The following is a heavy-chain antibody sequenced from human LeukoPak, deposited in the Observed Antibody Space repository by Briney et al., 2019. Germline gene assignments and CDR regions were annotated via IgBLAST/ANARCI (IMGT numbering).Heavy chain of an antibody. D-gene: IGHD3-22*01. J-gene: IGHJ4*02. CDR3: ARLVDSSGYYHFFFFDY. CDR2: IYPGDSDT. Sequence: GESLKISCKGSGYSFTSYWIGWVRQMPGKGLGWMGIIYPGDSDTRYSPSFQGQVTISADKSISTAYLQWSSLKASDTAMYYCARLVDSSGYYHFFFFDYWGQGTLVTVSS. V-gene: IGHV5-51*01. CDR1: GYSFTSYW.